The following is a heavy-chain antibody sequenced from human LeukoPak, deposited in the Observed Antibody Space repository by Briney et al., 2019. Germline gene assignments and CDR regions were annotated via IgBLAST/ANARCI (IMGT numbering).Heavy chain of an antibody. CDR2: VFHDGST. CDR3: AKSNGYGLIDI. D-gene: IGHD3-10*01. CDR1: GRSISLGYY. J-gene: IGHJ3*02. Sequence: SETLSLTCTVSGRSISLGYYWGWIRQPPGKGLEWIGSVFHDGSTYYNPSLKSRVTISVDTSKNQFSLKLSSVTAADTAVYYCAKSNGYGLIDIWGQGTMVTVSS. V-gene: IGHV4-38-2*02.